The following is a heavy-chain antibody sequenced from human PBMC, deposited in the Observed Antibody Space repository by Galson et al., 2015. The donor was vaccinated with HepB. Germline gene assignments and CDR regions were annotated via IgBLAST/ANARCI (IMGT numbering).Heavy chain of an antibody. Sequence: SVKVSCKASGYTFTGYYMHWVRQAPGQGLEWMGWINPNSGGTNYAQKFQGRVTMTRDTSISTAYMELSRLRSDDTAVYYCARVREGRYYFDYWGQGTLVTVSS. D-gene: IGHD3-10*01. V-gene: IGHV1-2*02. J-gene: IGHJ4*02. CDR2: INPNSGGT. CDR3: ARVREGRYYFDY. CDR1: GYTFTGYY.